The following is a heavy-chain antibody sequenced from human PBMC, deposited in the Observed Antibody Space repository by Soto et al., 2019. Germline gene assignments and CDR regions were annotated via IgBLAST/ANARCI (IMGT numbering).Heavy chain of an antibody. CDR2: INPSGGST. CDR3: ARDLSSSGGSGSRVLRVPPSRYYYGMDV. D-gene: IGHD3-10*01. CDR1: GYTFTSYY. J-gene: IGHJ6*02. V-gene: IGHV1-46*01. Sequence: ASVKVSCKASGYTFTSYYMHWVRQAPGQGLEWMGIINPSGGSTSYAQKFQGRVTMTRDTSTSTVYMEPSSLRSEDTAVYYCARDLSSSGGSGSRVLRVPPSRYYYGMDVWGQGTTVTVSS.